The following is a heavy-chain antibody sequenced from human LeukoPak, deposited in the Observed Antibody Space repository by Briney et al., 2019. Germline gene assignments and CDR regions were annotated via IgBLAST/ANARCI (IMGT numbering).Heavy chain of an antibody. CDR2: IYYSGST. J-gene: IGHJ3*02. Sequence: SETLSLTCTVSGGSISSYYWSWIRQPPGKGLEWIGYIYYSGSTNYNPSLKSRVTISVDTSKNQFSLKLSSVTAADTAVYYCARGVYCTNGVCGGWAFDIWGQGTMVTVSS. D-gene: IGHD2-8*01. CDR3: ARGVYCTNGVCGGWAFDI. V-gene: IGHV4-59*01. CDR1: GGSISSYY.